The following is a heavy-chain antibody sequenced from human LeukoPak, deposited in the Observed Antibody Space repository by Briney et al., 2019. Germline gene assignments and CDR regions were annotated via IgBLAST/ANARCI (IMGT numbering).Heavy chain of an antibody. CDR1: GGSISSYY. J-gene: IGHJ4*02. CDR3: AGGGIRYFDWYHEYYFDY. D-gene: IGHD3-9*01. V-gene: IGHV4-59*01. Sequence: PSETLSLTCTVSGGSISSYYWSWIRQPPGKGLEWIGYIYYSGSTNYNPSLKSRVTISVNTSKNQFSLKLSSMTAADTAVYYCAGGGIRYFDWYHEYYFDYWGQGTLVTASS. CDR2: IYYSGST.